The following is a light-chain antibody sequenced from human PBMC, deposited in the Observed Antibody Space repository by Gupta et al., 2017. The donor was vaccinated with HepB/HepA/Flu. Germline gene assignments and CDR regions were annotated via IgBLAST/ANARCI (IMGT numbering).Light chain of an antibody. CDR3: QHKRNSPLT. Sequence: DIVLTQSPGTLSLSPGDTATLSCRASQSVTSNYLAWYQQKPGQAPRLLIYAASSRATGVPDRFSGSGSETEFTLTISRREPEDFAVYYCQHKRNSPLTFGQGTKVEIK. V-gene: IGKV3-20*01. J-gene: IGKJ1*01. CDR2: AAS. CDR1: QSVTSNY.